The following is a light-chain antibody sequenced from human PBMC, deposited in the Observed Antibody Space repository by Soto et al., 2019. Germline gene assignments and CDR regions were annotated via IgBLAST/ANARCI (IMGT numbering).Light chain of an antibody. Sequence: QLTQSPSSLSASLGDRVTIPCRASQSISRYLNWHQQEPGKAPKLLIYGASTLQRGVPSRFSGSGSGTDFTLTISSLQPEDFTTYYCQQNYNTLITFGQGTRLEIK. CDR3: QQNYNTLIT. CDR2: GAS. J-gene: IGKJ5*01. CDR1: QSISRY. V-gene: IGKV1-39*01.